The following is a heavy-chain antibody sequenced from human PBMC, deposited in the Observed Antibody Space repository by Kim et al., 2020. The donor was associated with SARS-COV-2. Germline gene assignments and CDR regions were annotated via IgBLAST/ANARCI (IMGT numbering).Heavy chain of an antibody. Sequence: GESLKISCKGSGYSFTSYWIGWVRQMPGKGLEWMGIIYPGDSDTRYSPSFQGQVTISADKSISTAYLQWSSLKASDTAMYYCARRPYTMVRGVMEDAFDIWGQGTMVTVSS. CDR3: ARRPYTMVRGVMEDAFDI. CDR1: GYSFTSYW. D-gene: IGHD3-10*01. V-gene: IGHV5-51*01. J-gene: IGHJ3*02. CDR2: IYPGDSDT.